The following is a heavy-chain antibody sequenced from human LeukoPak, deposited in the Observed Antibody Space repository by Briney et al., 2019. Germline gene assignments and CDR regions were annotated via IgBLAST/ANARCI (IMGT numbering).Heavy chain of an antibody. J-gene: IGHJ4*02. CDR1: GGSISSYY. Sequence: SETLSLTCTVSGGSISSYYWSWIRQPPGKGLEWIGYIYYSGSTNYHPSLKSRVTISVDTSKNRFSLKLSSVTAADTAVYYCARNNPGYSSSWYYFDYWGQGTLVTVSS. CDR2: IYYSGST. CDR3: ARNNPGYSSSWYYFDY. D-gene: IGHD6-13*01. V-gene: IGHV4-59*01.